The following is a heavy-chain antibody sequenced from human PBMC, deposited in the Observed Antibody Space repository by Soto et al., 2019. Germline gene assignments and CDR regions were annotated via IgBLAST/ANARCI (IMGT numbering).Heavy chain of an antibody. V-gene: IGHV3-23*01. CDR3: AKNRGSGSPYYYNMEV. Sequence: GGSLRLSCAASGFTFRTYAMSWARQAPGKGLEWVSVISGSTGKTYYADSVKGRFTISRDNSKNTLSLQMNSLRGEDTAVYFCAKNRGSGSPYYYNMEVWGQGTMVTVSS. CDR1: GFTFRTYA. CDR2: ISGSTGKT. D-gene: IGHD3-10*01. J-gene: IGHJ6*02.